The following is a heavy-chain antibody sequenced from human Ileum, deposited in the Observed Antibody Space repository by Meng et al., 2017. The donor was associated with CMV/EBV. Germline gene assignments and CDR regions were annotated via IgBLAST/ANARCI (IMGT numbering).Heavy chain of an antibody. CDR3: ARDGYYDILTGYSLSYFDN. CDR1: LGRYR. D-gene: IGHD3-9*01. J-gene: IGHJ4*02. V-gene: IGHV3-21*01. Sequence: LGRYRMNWGRQAPGKGVEWVSSISSSSGYIYYADSVKGRFTISRDNAKNSLYLQMNSLRAEDTAVYYCARDGYYDILTGYSLSYFDNWGQGTLVTVSS. CDR2: ISSSSGYI.